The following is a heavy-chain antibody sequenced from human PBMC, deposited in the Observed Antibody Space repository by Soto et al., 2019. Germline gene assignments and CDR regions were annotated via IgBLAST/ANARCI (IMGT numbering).Heavy chain of an antibody. CDR2: IKPDESEK. V-gene: IGHV3-7*01. CDR1: GFTFSDSW. J-gene: IGHJ4*02. CDR3: VRGGSNYAS. D-gene: IGHD4-4*01. Sequence: EEQLVESGGGLVQPGGSLRLSCIASGFTFSDSWMTWVRQAPGKGLEWVARIKPDESEKKYADSVKGRFSISRDNAKNSMYLQMDSLRGEDTAVYYCVRGGSNYASWGQGTLVTVSS.